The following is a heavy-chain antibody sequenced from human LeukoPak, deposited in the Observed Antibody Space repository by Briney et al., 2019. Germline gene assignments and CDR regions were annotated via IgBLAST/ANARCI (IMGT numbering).Heavy chain of an antibody. CDR3: ARLTGAGTSN. V-gene: IGHV4-38-2*02. Sequence: SETLSLTCTVSGYSISSGYYWGWIRQPPGQGLEWIGSIYHSGSTYYNPSLKSRVTISVDTSKNQFSLKLSSVTAADTAVYYCARLTGAGTSNWGQGTLVTVSS. D-gene: IGHD6-19*01. CDR1: GYSISSGYY. CDR2: IYHSGST. J-gene: IGHJ4*02.